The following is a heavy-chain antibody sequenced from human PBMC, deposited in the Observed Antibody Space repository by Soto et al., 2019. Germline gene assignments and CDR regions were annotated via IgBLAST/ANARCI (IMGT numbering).Heavy chain of an antibody. Sequence: SVKVSCKASGYTFTSYGSRWVRQAPGQGLEWMGGIIPIFDTANYAQKFQGRVTITADESANTAYMELSSLRSEDTAVYYCARGEYYYDSGGYPGYFDYWGHGTLVTAPQ. CDR1: GYTFTSYG. D-gene: IGHD3-22*01. CDR3: ARGEYYYDSGGYPGYFDY. CDR2: IIPIFDTA. V-gene: IGHV1-69*13. J-gene: IGHJ4*01.